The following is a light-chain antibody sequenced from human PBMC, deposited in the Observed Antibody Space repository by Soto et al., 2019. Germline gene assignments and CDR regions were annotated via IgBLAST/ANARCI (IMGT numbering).Light chain of an antibody. Sequence: DVVMTQSPLSLPVTLGQPASISCRSSQSLVSSDGNTYLNWFHQRPGQSPRRLIYKVSNRDSGVPDRFSGSGSGTEFTLTISRVEAEDAGVYYCMQAAQSPRTFGPGTKVDIK. V-gene: IGKV2-30*01. J-gene: IGKJ3*01. CDR3: MQAAQSPRT. CDR1: QSLVSSDGNTY. CDR2: KVS.